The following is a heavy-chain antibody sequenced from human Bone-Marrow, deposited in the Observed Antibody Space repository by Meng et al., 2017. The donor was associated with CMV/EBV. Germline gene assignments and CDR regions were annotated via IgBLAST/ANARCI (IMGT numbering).Heavy chain of an antibody. CDR2: IIPIFGTA. J-gene: IGHJ3*02. Sequence: SVKVSCKASGGTFSSYAISWVRQAPGQGLEWMGGIIPIFGTANYAQKFQGRVTITTDETTSTAYMQLSSLRSEDTAVYYCARDLEEMGGHDAVDIWGQGTMVTVSS. D-gene: IGHD3-3*01. V-gene: IGHV1-69*05. CDR1: GGTFSSYA. CDR3: ARDLEEMGGHDAVDI.